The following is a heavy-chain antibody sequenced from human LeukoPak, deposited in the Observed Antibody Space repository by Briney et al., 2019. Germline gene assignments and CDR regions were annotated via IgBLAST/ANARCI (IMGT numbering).Heavy chain of an antibody. CDR1: GGSISSGDYY. D-gene: IGHD3-3*01. V-gene: IGHV4-30-4*08. Sequence: SETLSLTCTVSGGSISSGDYYWSWIRQPPGKGLEWVGHIYYSGSTYYNPSLKSRVTISVDTSKNQFSLKLSSVTAADTAVYYCARTGRGYYDFWSGYPRAAFDIWGQGTMVTVSS. CDR2: IYYSGST. CDR3: ARTGRGYYDFWSGYPRAAFDI. J-gene: IGHJ3*02.